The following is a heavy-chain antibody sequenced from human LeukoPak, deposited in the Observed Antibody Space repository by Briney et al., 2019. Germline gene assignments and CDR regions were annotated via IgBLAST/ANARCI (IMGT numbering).Heavy chain of an antibody. V-gene: IGHV3-74*01. CDR3: AREVYRGATFLYY. CDR1: GFTFSSYW. CDR2: INSDGSST. J-gene: IGHJ4*02. Sequence: GGSLRLSCAASGFTFSSYWMHWVRQAPGKGLVWVSRINSDGSSTSYADSVKGRFTISRDNAKNTLYLQMNSLRAEDTAVYYCAREVYRGATFLYYWGQGTLVTVSS. D-gene: IGHD1-26*01.